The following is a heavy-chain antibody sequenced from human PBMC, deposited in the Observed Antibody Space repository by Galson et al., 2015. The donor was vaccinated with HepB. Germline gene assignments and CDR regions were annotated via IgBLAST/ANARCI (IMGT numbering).Heavy chain of an antibody. CDR2: ISGSSTYI. CDR3: ARAEYSSAHYGMDV. D-gene: IGHD6-19*01. CDR1: GFTFRSFS. V-gene: IGHV3-21*01. J-gene: IGHJ6*02. Sequence: SLRLSCAASGFTFRSFSMNWVRQAPGKGLEWVSSISGSSTYIYYADSLKGRFTISRDNAKDSLYLQMNSLRAEDTAVYYCARAEYSSAHYGMDVWGQGTAVTVSS.